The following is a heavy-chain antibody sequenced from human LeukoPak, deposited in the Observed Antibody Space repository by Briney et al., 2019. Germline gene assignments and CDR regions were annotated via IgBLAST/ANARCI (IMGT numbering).Heavy chain of an antibody. CDR1: GFTFSSYA. CDR2: ISGSGGST. CDR3: AKDPLSPEYYYYYYGMDA. V-gene: IGHV3-23*01. D-gene: IGHD1-14*01. J-gene: IGHJ6*02. Sequence: GGSLRLSCAASGFTFSSYAMSWVRQAPGKGLEWVSAISGSGGSTYYADSVKGRFTISRDNSKNTLYLQMNSLRAEDTAVYYCAKDPLSPEYYYYYYGMDAWGQGTTVTVSS.